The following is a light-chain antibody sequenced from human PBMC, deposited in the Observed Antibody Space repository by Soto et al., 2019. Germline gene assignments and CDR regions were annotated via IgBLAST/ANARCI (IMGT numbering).Light chain of an antibody. Sequence: QSVLTQPASVSVSPGQSITISCPGTGSDVGGYDYVSWYQHHPGKAPKVMIYEVTNRPSGVSNRFSGSKSGNTASLTISGLLAEDEADYYCSSYTSSSTYVFGTGTKVTVL. CDR1: GSDVGGYDY. J-gene: IGLJ1*01. CDR2: EVT. V-gene: IGLV2-14*01. CDR3: SSYTSSSTYV.